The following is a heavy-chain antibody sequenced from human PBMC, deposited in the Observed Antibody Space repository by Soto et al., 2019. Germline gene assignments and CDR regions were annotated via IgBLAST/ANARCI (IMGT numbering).Heavy chain of an antibody. V-gene: IGHV1-46*01. J-gene: IGHJ4*02. Sequence: VASVQVSCKASGYTFTSYYMHWVRQAPGQGLEWMGIINPSGGSTSYAQKFQGRVTMTRDTSTSTVYMELSSLRSEDTAVYYGAREGVGATPYDYWGQGTLVTVYS. D-gene: IGHD1-26*01. CDR1: GYTFTSYY. CDR3: AREGVGATPYDY. CDR2: INPSGGST.